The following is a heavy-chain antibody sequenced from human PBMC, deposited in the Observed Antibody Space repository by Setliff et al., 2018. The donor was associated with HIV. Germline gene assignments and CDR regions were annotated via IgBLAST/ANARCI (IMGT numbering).Heavy chain of an antibody. CDR1: GGSFSGSY. CDR2: IYYSGRT. Sequence: SETLSLTCAVYGGSFSGSYWSWIRQPPGKGLEWIGSIYYSGRTYYNPSLKSRVTMSVDTSTNQFSLDLTSVTAADTAVYFCAGEIAPAARLPNVGGPPPPGYYHYMDVWGKGTTVTVSS. J-gene: IGHJ6*03. D-gene: IGHD2-8*01. V-gene: IGHV4-34*11. CDR3: AGEIAPAARLPNVGGPPPPGYYHYMDV.